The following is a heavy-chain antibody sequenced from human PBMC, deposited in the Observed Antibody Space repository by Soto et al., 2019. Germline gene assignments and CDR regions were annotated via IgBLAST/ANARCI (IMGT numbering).Heavy chain of an antibody. V-gene: IGHV3-48*03. CDR3: ARENDGYYYGSGSYRAYYYYGMDV. CDR1: GFTFSSYE. J-gene: IGHJ6*02. D-gene: IGHD3-10*01. CDR2: ISSSGSTI. Sequence: GGSLRLSCAASGFTFSSYEMNWVRQAPGKGLEWVSYISSSGSTIYYADSVKGRFTISRDNAKNSLYLQMNSLRAEDTAVYYCARENDGYYYGSGSYRAYYYYGMDVWGQGTTVTVSS.